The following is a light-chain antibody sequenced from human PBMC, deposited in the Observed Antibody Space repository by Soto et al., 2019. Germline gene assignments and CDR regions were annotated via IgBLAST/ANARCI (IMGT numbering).Light chain of an antibody. Sequence: DIQMTQSPSSLSASVGDRVTITCRASQGISNYFAWYQQKPGKVPKLLIYAASTLQSGVTSRFSGSGSGTDFTLTIISLQPEDVSNYYCQKYNSAPPTFRGGPKVEIK. CDR3: QKYNSAPPT. CDR1: QGISNY. J-gene: IGKJ4*02. CDR2: AAS. V-gene: IGKV1-27*01.